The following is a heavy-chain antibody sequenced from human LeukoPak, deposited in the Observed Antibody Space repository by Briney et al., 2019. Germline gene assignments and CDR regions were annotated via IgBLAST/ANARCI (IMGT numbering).Heavy chain of an antibody. V-gene: IGHV1-18*01. Sequence: GASVKVSCKASGYTFTSYGISWVRQAPGQGLEWMGWISAYNGNINYAQKLQGRVTMTTDTSTSTAYMELRSLRSDDTAVYYCARDSYCTNGVCYLGGNSYYYMDVWGKGTTVTVSS. D-gene: IGHD2-8*01. CDR2: ISAYNGNI. J-gene: IGHJ6*03. CDR1: GYTFTSYG. CDR3: ARDSYCTNGVCYLGGNSYYYMDV.